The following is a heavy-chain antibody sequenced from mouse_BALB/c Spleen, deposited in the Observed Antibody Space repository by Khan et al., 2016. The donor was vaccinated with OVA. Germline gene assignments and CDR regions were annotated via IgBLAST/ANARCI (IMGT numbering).Heavy chain of an antibody. CDR2: IAPANGNT. D-gene: IGHD2-3*01. CDR3: AQPSYDPRDFEV. Sequence: VQLKQSGAELVKPGASVKLSCTASGFNIKDTYLHWVKQRPEQGLEWIGRIAPANGNTKYDPKFQGKATITADTSSNTSYLQLNSLTSEDTAVDYCAQPSYDPRDFEVWGAGTTVTVSS. CDR1: GFNIKDTY. V-gene: IGHV14-3*02. J-gene: IGHJ1*01.